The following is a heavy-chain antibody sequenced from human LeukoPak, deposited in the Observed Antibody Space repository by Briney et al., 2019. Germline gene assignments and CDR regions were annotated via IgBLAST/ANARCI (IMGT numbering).Heavy chain of an antibody. CDR3: AKGVPHDYGDPR. CDR2: ISSSGSTT. Sequence: GGSLRLSCAASGFTFTSYEMNWVRQAPGKGLEWVSYISSSGSTTYYADSVKGRFTISRDNSKNTLYLQMNSLRAEDTAVYYCAKGVPHDYGDPRWGQGTLVTVSS. D-gene: IGHD4-17*01. CDR1: GFTFTSYE. J-gene: IGHJ4*02. V-gene: IGHV3-48*03.